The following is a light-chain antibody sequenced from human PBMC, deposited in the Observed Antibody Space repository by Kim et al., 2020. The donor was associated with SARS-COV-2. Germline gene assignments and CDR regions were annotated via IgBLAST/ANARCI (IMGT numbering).Light chain of an antibody. J-gene: IGLJ3*02. CDR2: ETS. CDR3: LLSYSDARPV. CDR1: NGTVTSGHY. V-gene: IGLV7-46*01. Sequence: GGPFTLTGGSSNGTVTSGHYPYWFQQKPGQAPRTLIYETSNKHSWTPARFSGSLLGGKAALTLSGAQPEDEAEYYCLLSYSDARPVFGGGTQLTVL.